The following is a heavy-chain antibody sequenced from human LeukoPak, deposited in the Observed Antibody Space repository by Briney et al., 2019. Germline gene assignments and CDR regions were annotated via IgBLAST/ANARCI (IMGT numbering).Heavy chain of an antibody. D-gene: IGHD2-21*02. V-gene: IGHV1-2*02. Sequence: ASVKVSCKASGYTFSDYYMRWVRQAPGQGLEWMGWINPNNGGTNYAQNFQGRVTMTRDTSITTAYMELSRLRSDDTAVYYCATDCGGDCYSRYWGQGTLVTVSS. CDR3: ATDCGGDCYSRY. CDR1: GYTFSDYY. J-gene: IGHJ4*02. CDR2: INPNNGGT.